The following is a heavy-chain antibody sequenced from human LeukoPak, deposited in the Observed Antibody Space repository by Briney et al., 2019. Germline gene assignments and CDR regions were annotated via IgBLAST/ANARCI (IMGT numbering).Heavy chain of an antibody. CDR1: GFTFSSYE. V-gene: IGHV3-48*03. CDR2: ISSSGSTI. CDR3: ARVGNLYYCDSSGSLDAFDI. D-gene: IGHD3-22*01. Sequence: PGGSLRLSCAASGFTFSSYEMNWVRQAPGKGLEWVSYISSSGSTIYYADSVKGRFTISRDNAKNSLYLQMNSLRAEDTAVYYCARVGNLYYCDSSGSLDAFDIWGQGTMVTVSS. J-gene: IGHJ3*02.